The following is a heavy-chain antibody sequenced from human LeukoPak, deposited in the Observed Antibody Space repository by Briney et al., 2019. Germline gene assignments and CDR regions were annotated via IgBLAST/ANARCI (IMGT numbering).Heavy chain of an antibody. J-gene: IGHJ6*03. V-gene: IGHV1-69*05. Sequence: SVKVSCKASGGTFSSYAISWVRQAPGQGLEWMGGIIPIFGTANYAQKIQGRVTITTDESTSTAYMELSSLRSEDTAVYYCARDHGAGYYDSSGYPSYYYMDVWGKGTTVTVSS. D-gene: IGHD3-22*01. CDR1: GGTFSSYA. CDR2: IIPIFGTA. CDR3: ARDHGAGYYDSSGYPSYYYMDV.